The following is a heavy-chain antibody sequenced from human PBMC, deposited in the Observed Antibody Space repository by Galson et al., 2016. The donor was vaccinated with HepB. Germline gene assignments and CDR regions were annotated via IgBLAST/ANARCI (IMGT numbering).Heavy chain of an antibody. Sequence: SLRLSCAASGFTFDDYAMHWVRQAPGKGLEWVSGISWNSGSIGYADSVKGRFTISRDNAKNSLYLQMNSLRAEDTALCYCAKGVGVVISSGYFDYWGQGTLVTVSS. CDR1: GFTFDDYA. J-gene: IGHJ4*02. CDR2: ISWNSGSI. V-gene: IGHV3-9*01. CDR3: AKGVGVVISSGYFDY. D-gene: IGHD3-3*01.